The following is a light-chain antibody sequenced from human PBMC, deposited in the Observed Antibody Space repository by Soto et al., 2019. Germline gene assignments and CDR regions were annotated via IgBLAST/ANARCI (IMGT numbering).Light chain of an antibody. Sequence: DIQMTQSTSSLSASVGDRVTITCRASQDISNYLSWYQQKPGKVPKLLIYTSSTLQSGVPSRFSGSGSGTDLTLTISSLQPEDVATYYCQKHDNAPLTFGGGTKVDI. J-gene: IGKJ4*01. V-gene: IGKV1-27*01. CDR2: TSS. CDR1: QDISNY. CDR3: QKHDNAPLT.